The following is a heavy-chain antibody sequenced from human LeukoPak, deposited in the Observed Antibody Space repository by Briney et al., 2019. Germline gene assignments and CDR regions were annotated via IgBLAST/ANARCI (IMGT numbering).Heavy chain of an antibody. CDR3: ARTRYYYNSRSYGAPYYFDY. CDR1: GSSISSNSYY. J-gene: IGHJ4*02. CDR2: NSGST. V-gene: IGHV4-39*01. D-gene: IGHD3-10*01. Sequence: SETLSLTCAVSGSSISSNSYYWGWIRQPPGKGLEWIGSNSGSTYYNPSLKSRVTISVDTSKNQFSLKLSSVTAADTAVYYCARTRYYYNSRSYGAPYYFDYWGQGTLVTVSS.